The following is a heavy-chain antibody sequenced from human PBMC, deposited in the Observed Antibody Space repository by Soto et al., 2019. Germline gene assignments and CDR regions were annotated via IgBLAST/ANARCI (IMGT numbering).Heavy chain of an antibody. J-gene: IGHJ4*02. Sequence: SETLSLTCAVYGGSFSDYSWNWIRQPPGKGLEWLGEIIHSGITNYSPSRRSRVTMSVDPSKNQFSLSLTSVVAADSAVYYCGRALRRIGVRRKHPGIEFWVQGAMVTVSS. CDR1: GGSFSDYS. D-gene: IGHD3-10*01. CDR2: IIHSGIT. CDR3: GRALRRIGVRRKHPGIEF. V-gene: IGHV4-34*12.